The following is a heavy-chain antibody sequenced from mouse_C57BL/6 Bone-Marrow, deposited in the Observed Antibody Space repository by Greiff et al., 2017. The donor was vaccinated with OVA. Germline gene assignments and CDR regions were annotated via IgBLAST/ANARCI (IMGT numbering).Heavy chain of an antibody. CDR3: ARTAQATRYAMDY. J-gene: IGHJ4*01. Sequence: AASGIDFSRYWMSWVRRAPGKGLEWIGEINPDSSTINYAPSLKDKFIISRDNAKNTLYLQMSKVRSEDTALYYCARTAQATRYAMDYWGQGTSVTVSS. CDR1: GIDFSRYW. CDR2: INPDSSTI. V-gene: IGHV4-1*01. D-gene: IGHD3-2*02.